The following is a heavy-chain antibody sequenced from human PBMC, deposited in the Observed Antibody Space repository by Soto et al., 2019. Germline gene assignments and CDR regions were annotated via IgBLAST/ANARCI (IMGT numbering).Heavy chain of an antibody. D-gene: IGHD5-12*01. CDR2: IIPMFGTT. CDR3: ASGILLGLRRITYGYSG. Sequence: QVQLVQSGAEVKKPESSVKVSCKAPGGTFSTYAISWVRQAPGQGLEWMGGIIPMFGTTNYAQRFQDRVTINADKATNTVDRKLSSLSSEDKAVYFCASGILLGLRRITYGYSGGGQLTLVTVSS. J-gene: IGHJ4*02. V-gene: IGHV1-69*14. CDR1: GGTFSTYA.